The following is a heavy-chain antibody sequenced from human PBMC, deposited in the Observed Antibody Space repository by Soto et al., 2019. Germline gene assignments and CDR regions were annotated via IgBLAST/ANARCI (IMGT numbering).Heavy chain of an antibody. CDR1: GGSISSYY. CDR2: IYYSGST. D-gene: IGHD2-2*01. Sequence: QVQLQESGPGLVKPSETLSLTCTVSGGSISSYYWSWIRQPPGKGLEWIGYIYYSGSTNYNPSLKSRVTISVDTSKNQFSLKLSSVTAADTAVYYCARMGPGCSSTSCYYYYYYYMDVWGKGTTVTVSS. V-gene: IGHV4-59*08. J-gene: IGHJ6*03. CDR3: ARMGPGCSSTSCYYYYYYYMDV.